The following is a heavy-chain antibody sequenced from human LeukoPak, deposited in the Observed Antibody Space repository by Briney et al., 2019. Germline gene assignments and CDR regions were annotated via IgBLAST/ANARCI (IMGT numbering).Heavy chain of an antibody. J-gene: IGHJ3*02. D-gene: IGHD1-14*01. Sequence: GGSLRLSCAVSGFTFRNYWMSWVRQAPGKGLEWVANINEDGNKKYYADSVKGRFTISRDNAKNSLSLQMNNLRFEGTAAYYCARIDSRRTFDIWGQGTMVTVSS. CDR2: INEDGNKK. V-gene: IGHV3-7*01. CDR3: ARIDSRRTFDI. CDR1: GFTFRNYW.